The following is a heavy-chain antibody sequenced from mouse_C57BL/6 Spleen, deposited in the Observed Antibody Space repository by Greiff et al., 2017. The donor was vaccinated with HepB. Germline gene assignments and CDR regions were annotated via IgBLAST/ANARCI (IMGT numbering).Heavy chain of an antibody. CDR1: GYTFTDYE. Sequence: QVRLQQSGAELVRPGASVTLSCKASGYTFTDYEMHWVKQTPVHGLEWIGAIDPETGGTAYNQKFKGKAILTADKSSSTAYMELRSLTSEDSAVYYCTRHYSNSWYFDVWGTGTTVTVSS. CDR2: IDPETGGT. J-gene: IGHJ1*03. D-gene: IGHD2-5*01. CDR3: TRHYSNSWYFDV. V-gene: IGHV1-15*01.